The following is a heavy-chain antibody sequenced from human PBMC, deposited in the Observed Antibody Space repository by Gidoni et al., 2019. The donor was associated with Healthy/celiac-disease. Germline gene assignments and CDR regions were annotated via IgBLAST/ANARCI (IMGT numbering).Heavy chain of an antibody. CDR3: ARKGPVAGPYDAFDI. J-gene: IGHJ3*02. CDR1: GGSISSYY. D-gene: IGHD6-19*01. V-gene: IGHV4-59*01. Sequence: QVQLQESGPGLVKPSETLSLTCPVSGGSISSYYWSWIRQPPGKGLEWIGYIYYSGSTNYNPSLKSRVTISVDTSKNQFSLKLSSVTAADTAVYYCARKGPVAGPYDAFDIWGQGTMVTVSS. CDR2: IYYSGST.